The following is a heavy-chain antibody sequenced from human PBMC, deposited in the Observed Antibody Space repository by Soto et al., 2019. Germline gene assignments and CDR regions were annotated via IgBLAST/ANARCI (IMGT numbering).Heavy chain of an antibody. CDR1: GFTFSSYA. V-gene: IGHV3-30-3*01. CDR3: ARDYFYILTGYYAY. CDR2: ISYDGSNK. Sequence: SLRLSCAASGFTFSSYAMHWVRQAPGKGLEWVAVISYDGSNKYYADSVKGRFTISRDNSKNTLYLQMNSLRAEDTAVYYCARDYFYILTGYYAYWGQGTLVTVSS. J-gene: IGHJ4*02. D-gene: IGHD3-9*01.